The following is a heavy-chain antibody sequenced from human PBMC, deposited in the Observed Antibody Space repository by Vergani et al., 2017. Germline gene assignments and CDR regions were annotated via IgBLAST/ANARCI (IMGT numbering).Heavy chain of an antibody. CDR2: ISSSGSTI. D-gene: IGHD2-2*01. CDR1: GFTFSDYY. Sequence: QVQLVESGGGLDKPGGSLRLSCAASGFTFSDYYMSWIRQAPGKGLEWVSYISSSGSTIYYADSVKGRFTISRDNSKNTLYLQMNSLRAEDTAVYYCAKDLPDQLLGDYWGQGTLVTVSS. CDR3: AKDLPDQLLGDY. V-gene: IGHV3-11*01. J-gene: IGHJ4*02.